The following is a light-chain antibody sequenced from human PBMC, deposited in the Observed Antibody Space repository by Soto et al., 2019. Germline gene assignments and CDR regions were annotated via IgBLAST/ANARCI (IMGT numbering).Light chain of an antibody. Sequence: AIQLTQSPSSLSASVGDRVTITCRASQGISSALAWYQQIPGKAPKLLIYIASSLQSGVPSRFSGSGSGTDFTLTISSLQPEDFAIYYCQQFNNYPFTFGGGNKVEI. CDR2: IAS. CDR3: QQFNNYPFT. J-gene: IGKJ4*01. CDR1: QGISSA. V-gene: IGKV1D-13*01.